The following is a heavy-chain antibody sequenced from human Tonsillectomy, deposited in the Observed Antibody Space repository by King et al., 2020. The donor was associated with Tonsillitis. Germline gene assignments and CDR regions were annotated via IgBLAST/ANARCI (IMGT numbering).Heavy chain of an antibody. Sequence: EVQLVESGGGLVQPGRSLRLSCAASGFTFDDYAMHWVRQAPGKGLEWVSGISWNNVSIGYADSVKGRFTISRDNAKNSLYLQMNSLRAEDTALYYCAKGPRSGWAPFDCWGQGTLVTVSS. D-gene: IGHD6-19*01. V-gene: IGHV3-9*01. J-gene: IGHJ4*02. CDR2: ISWNNVSI. CDR3: AKGPRSGWAPFDC. CDR1: GFTFDDYA.